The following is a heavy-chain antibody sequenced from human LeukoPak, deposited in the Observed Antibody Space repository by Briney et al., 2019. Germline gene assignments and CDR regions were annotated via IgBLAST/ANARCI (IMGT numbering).Heavy chain of an antibody. J-gene: IGHJ4*02. CDR2: ISSSGNTK. CDR1: GFTFNTFA. V-gene: IGHV3-48*03. D-gene: IGHD5-12*01. CDR3: AREGGYDFDY. Sequence: GGSLRLSCVASGFTFNTFALTWVRQAPGKGLEWVSHISSSGNTKQYADSVEGRFTISRDNAENSLYLQMNSLRAEDTAVYYCAREGGYDFDYWGQGTLVTVSS.